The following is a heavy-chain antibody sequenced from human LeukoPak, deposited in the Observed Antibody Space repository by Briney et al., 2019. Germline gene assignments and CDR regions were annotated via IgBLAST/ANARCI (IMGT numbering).Heavy chain of an antibody. CDR2: ISSSGTT. D-gene: IGHD3-22*01. V-gene: IGHV3-48*01. CDR1: GFTFSSYS. Sequence: GGSLRLSCAASGFTFSSYSMNWIRQAPGKGLEWVSFISSSGTTYYADSVKGRFTISRDNAKSSVYLQLNSLRGEDTAVYYCARGSMIIVADWYFDLWGRGTLVTVSS. J-gene: IGHJ2*01. CDR3: ARGSMIIVADWYFDL.